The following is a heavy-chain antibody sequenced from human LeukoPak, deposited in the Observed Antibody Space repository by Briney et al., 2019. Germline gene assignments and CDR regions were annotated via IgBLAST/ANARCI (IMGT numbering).Heavy chain of an antibody. V-gene: IGHV3-7*01. Sequence: GGSLRLSCAASGLTPSSYWMSWVRQAQGKGREWVANIKQDGSEKYYVDSVKGRFTISRDNAKNSLYLQMNSLRAEDTAVYYCARATFGVVSASPFDYWGQGTLVTVSS. CDR3: ARATFGVVSASPFDY. J-gene: IGHJ4*02. CDR2: IKQDGSEK. CDR1: GLTPSSYW. D-gene: IGHD3-3*01.